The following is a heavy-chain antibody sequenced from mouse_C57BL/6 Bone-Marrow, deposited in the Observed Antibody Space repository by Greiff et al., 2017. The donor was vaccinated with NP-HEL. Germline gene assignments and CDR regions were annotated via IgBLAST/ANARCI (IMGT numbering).Heavy chain of an antibody. CDR2: IYPGSGNT. CDR1: GYTFTDYY. V-gene: IGHV1-84*01. Sequence: QVQLQQSGPELVKPGASVKISCKASGYTFTDYYINWVKQRPGQGLEWIGWIYPGSGNTKYNEKFKGKATLTVDTSSSTAYMQLSSLTSDDSAVYFCAREDYYYGSSHWYFDVWGTGTTVTVSS. D-gene: IGHD1-1*01. CDR3: AREDYYYGSSHWYFDV. J-gene: IGHJ1*03.